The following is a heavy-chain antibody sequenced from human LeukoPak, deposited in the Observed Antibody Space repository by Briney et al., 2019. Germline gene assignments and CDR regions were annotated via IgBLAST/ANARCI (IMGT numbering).Heavy chain of an antibody. Sequence: PSETLSLTCAVYGGSFSGYYWSWIRQPPGKGLEWIGEINHSGSTNHNPSLKSRVTISVDTSKNQFSLKLSSVTAADTAVYYCARGPKRFPYYYYGMDVWGQGTTVTVSS. CDR3: ARGPKRFPYYYYGMDV. J-gene: IGHJ6*02. CDR1: GGSFSGYY. CDR2: INHSGST. D-gene: IGHD5-24*01. V-gene: IGHV4-34*01.